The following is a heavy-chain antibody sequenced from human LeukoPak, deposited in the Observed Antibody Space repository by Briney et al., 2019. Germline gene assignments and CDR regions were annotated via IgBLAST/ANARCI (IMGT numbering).Heavy chain of an antibody. CDR1: GFTVSSNE. V-gene: IGHV3-21*01. CDR2: ISSSSSYI. Sequence: GGSLRLSCAASGFTVSSNEMSWVRQAPGKGLEWVSSISSSSSYIYYADSVKGRFTISRDNAKNSLYLQMNSLRAEDTAVYYCAVEISFDYWGQGTLVTVSS. CDR3: AVEISFDY. J-gene: IGHJ4*02.